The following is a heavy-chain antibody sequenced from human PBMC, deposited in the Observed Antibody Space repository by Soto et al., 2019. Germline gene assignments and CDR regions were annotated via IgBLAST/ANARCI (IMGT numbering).Heavy chain of an antibody. J-gene: IGHJ4*02. CDR1: GYSFTSYW. CDR3: ARRGGDYYDSSGYYGLLDY. D-gene: IGHD3-22*01. Sequence: GESLKISCKGSGYSFTSYWIGWVRQMPGKGLEWMGIIYPGDSDTRYSPSFQGQVTISADKSISTAYLQWSSLKASDTAMYYCARRGGDYYDSSGYYGLLDYWGQGTLVTVSS. V-gene: IGHV5-51*01. CDR2: IYPGDSDT.